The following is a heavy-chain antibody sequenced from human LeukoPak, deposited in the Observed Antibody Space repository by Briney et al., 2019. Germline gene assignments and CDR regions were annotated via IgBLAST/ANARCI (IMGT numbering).Heavy chain of an antibody. CDR2: IYYSGST. CDR1: GGSISSYY. J-gene: IGHJ5*02. CDR3: ARDDSSSWYDNWFDP. D-gene: IGHD6-13*01. Sequence: SETLSLTCTVSGGSISSYYWSWIRQPPGKGLEWIGYIYYSGSTNYNPSLKSRVTISVDTSKNQFSLKLSSVTAADTAVYYCARDDSSSWYDNWFDPWGQGTLVTVSS. V-gene: IGHV4-59*01.